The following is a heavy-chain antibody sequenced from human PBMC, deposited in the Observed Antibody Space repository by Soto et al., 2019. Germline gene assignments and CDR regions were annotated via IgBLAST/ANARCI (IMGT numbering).Heavy chain of an antibody. D-gene: IGHD2-15*01. Sequence: SETLSLTCSVSGDSISTVDYFWAWIRQPPGQALECIGYIYKSTTTYYNPSFESRVAISLDTSKSQFSLNVTSVTAADTAVYFCARGRYCLTGRCFPNWFDSWGQGTLVTVSS. CDR2: IYKSTTT. CDR1: GDSISTVDYF. J-gene: IGHJ5*01. CDR3: ARGRYCLTGRCFPNWFDS. V-gene: IGHV4-30-4*01.